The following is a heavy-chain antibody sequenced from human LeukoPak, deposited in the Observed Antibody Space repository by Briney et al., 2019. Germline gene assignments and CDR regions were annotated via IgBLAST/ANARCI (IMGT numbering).Heavy chain of an antibody. CDR2: ISNSGSPI. D-gene: IGHD6-13*01. CDR3: ARGDFYGSSSELFDY. CDR1: GFTFSDYY. J-gene: IGHJ4*02. Sequence: PGGSLRLSCAASGFTFSDYYMSWIRQAPGKGLEWVSYISNSGSPIYYTDSVKGRFTISRDNAKNSLFLQMDSLRAEDTAVYYCARGDFYGSSSELFDYWGQGTLVTVSS. V-gene: IGHV3-11*01.